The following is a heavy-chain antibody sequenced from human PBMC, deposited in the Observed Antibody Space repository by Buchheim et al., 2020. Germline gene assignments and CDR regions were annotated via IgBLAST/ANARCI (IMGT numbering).Heavy chain of an antibody. V-gene: IGHV5-51*01. CDR1: GYSFTTNW. J-gene: IGHJ6*02. Sequence: EVQLEQSGAEVKKPGESLKISCKTTGYSFTTNWIAWVRQVPGKGLEWMGIISPGDAETRYSPSFQGQVTISADKSTSTAHPQWSSLKASDSAMYYCARATGSYYYAMDVWGRGTT. CDR3: ARATGSYYYAMDV. CDR2: ISPGDAET. D-gene: IGHD3-10*01.